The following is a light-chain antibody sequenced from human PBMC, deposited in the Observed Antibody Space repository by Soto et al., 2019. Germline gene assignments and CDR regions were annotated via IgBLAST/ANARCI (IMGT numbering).Light chain of an antibody. CDR1: SSDVGGYNY. Sequence: QSALTQPASVSGSPGQSITISCTGTSSDVGGYNYVSWYQHHPGKAPKLLIYDVSNRPSGISNRFSGSKSDNTASLTISGLQPEDEADYYYSSYTTSNTRQIVFGTGTNVTVL. J-gene: IGLJ1*01. V-gene: IGLV2-14*03. CDR3: SSYTTSNTRQIV. CDR2: DVS.